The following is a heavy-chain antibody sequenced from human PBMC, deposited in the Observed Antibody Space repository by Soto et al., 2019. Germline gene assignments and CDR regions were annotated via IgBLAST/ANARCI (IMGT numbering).Heavy chain of an antibody. Sequence: EVQLVESAGGLVQPGGSLRLSCGASGFNVSRHYMSWVRQAPGKGLEWVAVVFTGGNTYYADSVKGRFTISRDNSQNTVFLQLKSLRAEDTGVYYCARAKSGDHYFDYWGQGSLITVSS. D-gene: IGHD7-27*01. CDR3: ARAKSGDHYFDY. CDR2: VFTGGNT. J-gene: IGHJ4*02. V-gene: IGHV3-66*01. CDR1: GFNVSRHY.